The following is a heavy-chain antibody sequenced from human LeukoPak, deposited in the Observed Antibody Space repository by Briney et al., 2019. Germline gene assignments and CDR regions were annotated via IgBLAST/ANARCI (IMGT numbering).Heavy chain of an antibody. D-gene: IGHD5-18*01. CDR1: GFTFSSYS. J-gene: IGHJ6*03. CDR2: ISSSSSTI. V-gene: IGHV3-48*01. Sequence: GGSLRLSCAASGFTFSSYSMNWVRQAPGKGLEWVSYISSSSSTIYYADSVKGRFTISRDNAKNSLYLQMNSLRAEDTAVYYCARGVGSYGYAYYYYYMDVWGKGTTVTVSS. CDR3: ARGVGSYGYAYYYYYMDV.